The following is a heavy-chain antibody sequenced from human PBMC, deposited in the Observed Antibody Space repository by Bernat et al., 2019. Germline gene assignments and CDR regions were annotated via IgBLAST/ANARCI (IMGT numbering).Heavy chain of an antibody. V-gene: IGHV3-23*04. CDR2: ISGSGGSP. CDR1: GFTFSSYT. CDR3: AKDFNWDDGY. Sequence: EVQLVESGGGLVQPGGSLRLSCAASGFTFSSYTMSWVRQAPGKGLEYVSGISGSGGSPSYADSVKGRFPISRDNSKNTLYLQMNSLRVEDTAVYYCAKDFNWDDGYWGQGTLVTVSS. D-gene: IGHD1-1*01. J-gene: IGHJ4*02.